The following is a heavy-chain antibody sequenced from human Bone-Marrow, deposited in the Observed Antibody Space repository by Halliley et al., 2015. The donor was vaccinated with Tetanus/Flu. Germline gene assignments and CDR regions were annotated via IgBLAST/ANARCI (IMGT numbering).Heavy chain of an antibody. D-gene: IGHD3-16*02. Sequence: SLRLSCEASAFIFGNYWMSWVRQAPGRGLEWVANINQDVSEQHFADSVKGRFTISRDNARKSVYLQMHNLRAEDTAIYYCAKEVGIHTDGHWFDPWGQGTLVSVSS. V-gene: IGHV3-7*01. CDR1: AFIFGNYW. CDR2: INQDVSEQ. J-gene: IGHJ5*02. CDR3: AKEVGIHTDGHWFDP.